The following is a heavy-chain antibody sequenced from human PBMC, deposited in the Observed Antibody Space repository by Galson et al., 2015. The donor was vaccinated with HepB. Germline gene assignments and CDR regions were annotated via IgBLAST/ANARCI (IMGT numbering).Heavy chain of an antibody. V-gene: IGHV5-10-1*01. D-gene: IGHD3-22*01. CDR3: ARPVRRSYDSSGYTDAFDI. J-gene: IGHJ3*02. Sequence: QSGAEVKKPGESLRISCKGSGYSFTSYWISWVRQMPGKGLEWMGRIDPSDSYTNYSPSFQGHVTISADKSISTAYLQWSSLKASDTAMYYCARPVRRSYDSSGYTDAFDIWGQGTMVTVSS. CDR1: GYSFTSYW. CDR2: IDPSDSYT.